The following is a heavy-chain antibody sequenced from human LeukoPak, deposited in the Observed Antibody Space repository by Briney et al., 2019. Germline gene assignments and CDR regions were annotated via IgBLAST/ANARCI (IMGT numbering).Heavy chain of an antibody. CDR3: ARKLGSSSGWNYFDY. CDR2: TFYRSKWYN. Sequence: SQTLSLTCAISGDSVSSNSAAWNWIRQSPSRGLEWLGRTFYRSKWYNDYAVSVKSRITINPDTSKNQFSLQLNSVTPEDTAVYYCARKLGSSSGWNYFDYWGQGTLVTVSP. V-gene: IGHV6-1*01. CDR1: GDSVSSNSAA. D-gene: IGHD6-19*01. J-gene: IGHJ4*02.